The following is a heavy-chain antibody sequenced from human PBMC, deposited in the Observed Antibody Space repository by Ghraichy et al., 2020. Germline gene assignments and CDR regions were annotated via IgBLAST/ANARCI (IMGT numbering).Heavy chain of an antibody. J-gene: IGHJ4*02. CDR1: GGTFSSYA. Sequence: SVKVSCKASGGTFSSYAISWVRQAPGQGLEWMGGVIPLFGMPNYAQKFQGRVTITADESTSTAYMELSSLRSDDTAVYYCARDWNLGGTRFFDYWGQGTLVTVSS. CDR2: VIPLFGMP. V-gene: IGHV1-69*13. CDR3: ARDWNLGGTRFFDY. D-gene: IGHD6-19*01.